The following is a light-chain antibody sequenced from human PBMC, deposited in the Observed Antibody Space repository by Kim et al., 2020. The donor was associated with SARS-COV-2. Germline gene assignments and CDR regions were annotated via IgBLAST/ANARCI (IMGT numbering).Light chain of an antibody. CDR1: SSS. V-gene: IGKV3-20*01. CDR3: QQYASPPAT. Sequence: SSSLAWYQHKPGQGPRLLIYGASSRATGIPDRFSGSGSGRDFTLTISRLEPEDFAVFYCQQYASPPATFGQGTRLEIK. J-gene: IGKJ5*01. CDR2: GAS.